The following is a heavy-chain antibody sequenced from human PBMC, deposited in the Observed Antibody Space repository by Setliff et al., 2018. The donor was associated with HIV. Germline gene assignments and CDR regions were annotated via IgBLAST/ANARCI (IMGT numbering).Heavy chain of an antibody. D-gene: IGHD4-17*01. CDR1: GGSISSLY. Sequence: PSETLSLTCTVSGGSISSLYWTWIRQAPGKDLEWIGYIYHSGSTNYNPSLKSRVTISLDTSKNQFSLKLSSVTAADMAVYYCARGDYIRSWFDPWGQGTLVTVSS. CDR3: ARGDYIRSWFDP. CDR2: IYHSGST. J-gene: IGHJ5*02. V-gene: IGHV4-59*11.